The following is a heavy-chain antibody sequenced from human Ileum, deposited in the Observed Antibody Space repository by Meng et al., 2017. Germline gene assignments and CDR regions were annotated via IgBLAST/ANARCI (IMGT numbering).Heavy chain of an antibody. Sequence: HITLKESGPTLVKPTPTLTLDCTFSGFSLSTSGVGVGWIRQPPGKALEWLAVIYWSDEKRYSPTLKSRLTITKDTSKNQVVLTVTNMDTVDTATYYCAHRRGMSTTGGLFDPWGQGTLVTVSS. CDR1: GFSLSTSGVG. CDR3: AHRRGMSTTGGLFDP. D-gene: IGHD1-1*01. CDR2: IYWSDEK. J-gene: IGHJ5*02. V-gene: IGHV2-5*01.